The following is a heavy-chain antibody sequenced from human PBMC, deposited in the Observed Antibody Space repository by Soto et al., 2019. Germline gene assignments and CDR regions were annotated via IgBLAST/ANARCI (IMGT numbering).Heavy chain of an antibody. Sequence: SETLFLTCSVSGGSVSDKTYYWSWIRQPPGKRLEWIGYVYYSGTTNYNPSLKSRVTISVDLSKNRFSLRLSSVTTADTALYYCARTTAVPNTLRSRYFFDYWGQGTLVTVSS. J-gene: IGHJ4*02. CDR2: VYYSGTT. D-gene: IGHD4-17*01. V-gene: IGHV4-61*01. CDR3: ARTTAVPNTLRSRYFFDY. CDR1: GGSVSDKTYY.